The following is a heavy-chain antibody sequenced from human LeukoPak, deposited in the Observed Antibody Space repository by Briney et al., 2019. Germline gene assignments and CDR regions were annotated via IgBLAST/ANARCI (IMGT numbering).Heavy chain of an antibody. D-gene: IGHD3-16*02. V-gene: IGHV1-8*01. Sequence: ASVKVSCKASGYTFTTYDINWVRQATGQGLEWMGWMNPNSGNTGYAQKFHGRVIFTRNPSINTAYMELSSLRSEDTAVYYCARDNSVGDIAWWFDPWGQGTLVTVSS. J-gene: IGHJ5*02. CDR2: MNPNSGNT. CDR1: GYTFTTYD. CDR3: ARDNSVGDIAWWFDP.